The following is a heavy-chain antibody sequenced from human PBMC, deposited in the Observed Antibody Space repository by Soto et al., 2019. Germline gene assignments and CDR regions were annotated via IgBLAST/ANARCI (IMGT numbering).Heavy chain of an antibody. CDR1: GGTFSSYA. D-gene: IGHD6-19*01. V-gene: IGHV1-69*01. Sequence: QVQLVQSGAEVKKPGSSVKVSCKASGGTFSSYAISWVRPAPGQGLEWMGGIIPIFGTANYVQKFQGRVTITADESTSTADMEMSSLRSEDTAVYYCARGQSGYYCYGMDVWGQGTTVTVSS. J-gene: IGHJ6*02. CDR2: IIPIFGTA. CDR3: ARGQSGYYCYGMDV.